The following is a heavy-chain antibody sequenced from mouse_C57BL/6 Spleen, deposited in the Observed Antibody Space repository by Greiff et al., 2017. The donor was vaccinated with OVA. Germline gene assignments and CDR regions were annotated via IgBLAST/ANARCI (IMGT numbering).Heavy chain of an antibody. CDR3: ARGHYDYDGRRLDY. CDR2: IYPRDGST. V-gene: IGHV1-78*01. D-gene: IGHD2-4*01. J-gene: IGHJ2*01. Sequence: VQLQQSDAELVKPGASVKISCKVSGYTFTDHTIHWMKQRPEQGLEWIGYIYPRDGSTKYNEKVKGKATLTADKSYSTPYMQLNSLISEDSAVYFCARGHYDYDGRRLDYWGQGTTLTVSS. CDR1: GYTFTDHT.